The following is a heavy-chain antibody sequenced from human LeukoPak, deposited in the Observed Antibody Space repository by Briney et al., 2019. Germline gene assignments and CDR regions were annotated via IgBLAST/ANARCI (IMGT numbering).Heavy chain of an antibody. D-gene: IGHD3-10*01. Sequence: GESLQISSKGSGYSFTSYWIAWVRQMPGKGLEWMGIIYPGDSDTRYSPSFQGQVTISADKSISTAYLQWSSLKASDTAMYYYARFHYYGSGSDNWFDLWGQGTPVTVSS. CDR2: IYPGDSDT. CDR3: ARFHYYGSGSDNWFDL. CDR1: GYSFTSYW. J-gene: IGHJ5*02. V-gene: IGHV5-51*01.